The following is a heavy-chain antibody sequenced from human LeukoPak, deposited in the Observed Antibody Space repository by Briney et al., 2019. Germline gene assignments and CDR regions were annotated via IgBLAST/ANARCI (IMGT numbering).Heavy chain of an antibody. CDR3: ARDPLRSTWSTYYNALDV. D-gene: IGHD6-13*01. CDR2: INPNSGGT. J-gene: IGHJ6*02. CDR1: GYTFTGYY. Sequence: GASVTVSCTASGYTFTGYYMHWVRQAPGQGLEWMGWINPNSGGTNYAQKFQGRVTMTRDTSISTAYMELSRLRSDDTAVYYCARDPLRSTWSTYYNALDVWGQGTTVTVSS. V-gene: IGHV1-2*02.